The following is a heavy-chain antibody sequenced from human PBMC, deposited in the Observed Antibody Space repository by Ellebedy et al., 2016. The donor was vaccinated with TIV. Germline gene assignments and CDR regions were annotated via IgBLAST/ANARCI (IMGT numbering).Heavy chain of an antibody. Sequence: GESLKISCAASGFTFSSYGMHWVRQAPGKGLEWVAVISYDGSNKYYADSVKGRFTISRDNSKNTLYLQMNSLRAEDTAVYYCAKEPFSYTNYGSGSDNWFDPWGQGTLVTVSS. CDR1: GFTFSSYG. CDR3: AKEPFSYTNYGSGSDNWFDP. J-gene: IGHJ5*02. D-gene: IGHD3-10*01. CDR2: ISYDGSNK. V-gene: IGHV3-30*18.